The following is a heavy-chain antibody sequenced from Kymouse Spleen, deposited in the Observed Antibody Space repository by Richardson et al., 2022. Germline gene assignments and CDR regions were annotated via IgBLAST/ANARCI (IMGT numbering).Heavy chain of an antibody. CDR1: GFTFSSYG. D-gene: IGHD7-27*02. J-gene: IGHJ4*02. V-gene: IGHV3-30*18. CDR3: ANNWGKGFDY. Sequence: QVQLVESGGGVVQPGRSLRLSCAASGFTFSSYGMHWVRQAPGKGLEWVAVISYDGSNKYYADSVKGRFTISRDNSKNTLYLQMNSLRAEDTAVYYCANNWGKGFDYWGQGTLVTVSS. CDR2: ISYDGSNK.